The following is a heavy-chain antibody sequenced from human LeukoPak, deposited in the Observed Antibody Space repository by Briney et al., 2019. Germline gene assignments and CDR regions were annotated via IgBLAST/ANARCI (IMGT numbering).Heavy chain of an antibody. Sequence: SETLSLTCAVYGGSFSGYYWSWIRQPPGKGLEWIGEINHSGSTNYNPSLKSRVTISVDTSKNQFSLKLSSVTAADTAVYYCARGLEMATTDFDYWGQGTLVTVSS. J-gene: IGHJ4*02. V-gene: IGHV4-34*01. CDR3: ARGLEMATTDFDY. CDR1: GGSFSGYY. D-gene: IGHD5-24*01. CDR2: INHSGST.